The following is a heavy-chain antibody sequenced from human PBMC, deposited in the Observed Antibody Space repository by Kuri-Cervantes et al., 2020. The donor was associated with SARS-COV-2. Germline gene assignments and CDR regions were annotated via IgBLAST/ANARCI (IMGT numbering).Heavy chain of an antibody. CDR3: ARGGPGYSSSWYLYYYYGMDV. CDR2: INPNSGGT. J-gene: IGHJ6*02. D-gene: IGHD6-13*01. Sequence: ASVKVSCKASGYTFTGYYMHWVRQAPGQGLEWMGWINPNSGGTNYAQKFQGWVTMTRDTSISTAYMELSRLRSDDTAVYYCARGGPGYSSSWYLYYYYGMDVWGRGPTVTVSS. CDR1: GYTFTGYY. V-gene: IGHV1-2*04.